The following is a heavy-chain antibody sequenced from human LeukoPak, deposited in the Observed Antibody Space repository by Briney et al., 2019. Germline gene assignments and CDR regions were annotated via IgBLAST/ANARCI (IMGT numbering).Heavy chain of an antibody. D-gene: IGHD3-22*01. V-gene: IGHV3-30*18. CDR3: AKDGTSFVSYYYDSSGFYDY. CDR2: VSYDGSYK. Sequence: PGRSLRLSCAASGFTFSSYGMHRVRQAPGKGLEWVAAVSYDGSYKYYADSVKGRLTISRDNSKNSLYLQMNSLRAEDTAVYYCAKDGTSFVSYYYDSSGFYDYWGQGTLVTVSS. J-gene: IGHJ4*02. CDR1: GFTFSSYG.